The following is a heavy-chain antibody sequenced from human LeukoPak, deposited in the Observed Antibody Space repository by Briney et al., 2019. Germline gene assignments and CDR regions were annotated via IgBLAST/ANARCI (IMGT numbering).Heavy chain of an antibody. CDR3: ARSHDYGYFDF. V-gene: IGHV1-2*02. CDR1: GYTFTDYY. CDR2: IRCNSGFT. D-gene: IGHD4-17*01. J-gene: IGHJ4*02. Sequence: ASVKVSCKASGYTFTDYYLHWVRQAPGQGLEWMGSIRCNSGFTTYLQKFQDRVTMTRDTSIGTAYMDLTRLDSDDTAVYYCARSHDYGYFDFWGQGTLVTVSS.